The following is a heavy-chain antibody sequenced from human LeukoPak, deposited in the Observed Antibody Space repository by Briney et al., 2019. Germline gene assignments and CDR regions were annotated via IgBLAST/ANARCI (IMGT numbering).Heavy chain of an antibody. CDR3: ARTLQDWNNAALDS. CDR1: GGCIGIGGYY. J-gene: IGHJ4*02. CDR2: IYDSGST. D-gene: IGHD1/OR15-1a*01. V-gene: IGHV4-31*03. Sequence: SETLSLTCTVSGGCIGIGGYYWNWIREHPGKGLEWFGYIYDSGSTSYNPALKSRLTMPVDTCTHQFSLQLTSVTAPYTAIYSCARTLQDWNNAALDSWGQGTLVTVSS.